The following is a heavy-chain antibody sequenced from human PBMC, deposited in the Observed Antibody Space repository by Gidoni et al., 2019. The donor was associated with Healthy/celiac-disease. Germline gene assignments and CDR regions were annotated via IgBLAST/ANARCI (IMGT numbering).Heavy chain of an antibody. V-gene: IGHV3-11*06. CDR2: ISSSSSYT. D-gene: IGHD4-17*01. J-gene: IGHJ6*02. Sequence: QVQLVEFGGGLVKPGGALRLSCAASGSPFSDYYMSWIRQAPGKGLEWVSYISSSSSYTNYADSVKGRFTISRDNAKNSLYLQMNSLRAEDTAVYYCAREVTSGSSYYYYGMDVWGQGTTVTVSS. CDR1: GSPFSDYY. CDR3: AREVTSGSSYYYYGMDV.